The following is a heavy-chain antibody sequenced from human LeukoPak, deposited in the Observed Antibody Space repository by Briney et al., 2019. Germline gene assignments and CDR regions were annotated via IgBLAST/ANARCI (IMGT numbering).Heavy chain of an antibody. CDR3: ANCSTTNCYAGA. CDR1: GGSISSYY. V-gene: IGHV4-59*05. CDR2: IYYSGTT. D-gene: IGHD2-2*01. J-gene: IGHJ5*02. Sequence: SETLSLTCTVSGGSISSYYWSWIRQPPGKGLEWIGSIYYSGTTYYNPSLKGRVTIYVDTSKNQFSLKLTSVTAADTAVYYCANCSTTNCYAGAWGQGTLVTVSS.